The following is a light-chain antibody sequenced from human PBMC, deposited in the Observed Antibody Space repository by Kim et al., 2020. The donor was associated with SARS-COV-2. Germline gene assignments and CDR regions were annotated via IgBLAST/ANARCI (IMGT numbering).Light chain of an antibody. CDR3: QSYDANSRV. Sequence: NFMLTQPHSVSESPGKTVTISCTPSSGSIASNYVQWYQQRPGSAPSTVIYEDNKRPSGVPDRFSGSIDSSSNSASLTISGLKTEDEADYYCQSYDANSRVFGGGTRLTVL. J-gene: IGLJ3*02. CDR1: SGSIASNY. V-gene: IGLV6-57*04. CDR2: EDN.